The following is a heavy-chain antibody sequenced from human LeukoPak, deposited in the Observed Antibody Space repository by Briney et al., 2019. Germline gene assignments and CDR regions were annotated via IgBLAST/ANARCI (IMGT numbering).Heavy chain of an antibody. Sequence: GGSLRLSCAASGFTFSDHYMDWVRQAPGKGLEWVGRIRNKPNSYTTEYAASVNGRFTVSRDDSKSSLFLQMDHLKTEDKAVYYCTRRYGGGSLDYFDLWGRGTLVTVSS. CDR2: IRNKPNSYTT. V-gene: IGHV3-72*01. CDR1: GFTFSDHY. CDR3: TRRYGGGSLDYFDL. J-gene: IGHJ2*01. D-gene: IGHD2-15*01.